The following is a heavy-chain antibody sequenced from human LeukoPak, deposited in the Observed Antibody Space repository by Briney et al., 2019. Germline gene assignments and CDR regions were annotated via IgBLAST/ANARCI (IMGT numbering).Heavy chain of an antibody. Sequence: GASLKISCKGSGYSFTSYWIGWVRQMPGKGLEWMGIIYPGDSDTRYSPSFQGQVTISADKSISTAYLQRSSLKASDTAMYYCARAYGDYAKYYHYGMDVWGQGTTVTVSS. CDR1: GYSFTSYW. CDR2: IYPGDSDT. J-gene: IGHJ6*02. CDR3: ARAYGDYAKYYHYGMDV. D-gene: IGHD4-17*01. V-gene: IGHV5-51*01.